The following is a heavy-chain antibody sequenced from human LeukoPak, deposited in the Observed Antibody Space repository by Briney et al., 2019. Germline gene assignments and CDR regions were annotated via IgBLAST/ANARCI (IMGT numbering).Heavy chain of an antibody. Sequence: GGSLRLSCTASGIMFSGYWMSWVRQAPGKGLEWVADIKQHGTEKYYVDSVKGRFTISRDDAKKSVYLQMNSLRAEDTAVYYCASDGGPFDHWGQGILVTVAS. V-gene: IGHV3-7*01. CDR3: ASDGGPFDH. D-gene: IGHD3-16*01. CDR2: IKQHGTEK. J-gene: IGHJ4*02. CDR1: GIMFSGYW.